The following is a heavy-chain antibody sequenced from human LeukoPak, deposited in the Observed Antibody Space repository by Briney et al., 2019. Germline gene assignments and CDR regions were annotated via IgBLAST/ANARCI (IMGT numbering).Heavy chain of an antibody. J-gene: IGHJ4*02. CDR3: ARWEFPCGAVCYFVLDY. CDR1: GPTYSVHC. Sequence: GGSQSLACAASGPTYSVHCTSWARHAAGKGRECVVNIDPDGTTTRYLYCVGARSPISRQNVRNSLYLQMNSLRAEDTAVYYCARWEFPCGAVCYFVLDYWGQGALVTVPS. CDR2: IDPDGTTT. D-gene: IGHD2-21*01. V-gene: IGHV3-7*01.